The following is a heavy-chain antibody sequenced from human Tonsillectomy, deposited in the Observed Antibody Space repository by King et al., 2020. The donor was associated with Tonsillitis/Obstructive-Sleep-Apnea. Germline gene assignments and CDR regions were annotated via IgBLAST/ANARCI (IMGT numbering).Heavy chain of an antibody. Sequence: VQLVESGGGVVQPGRSLRLSCAASGFTFSSYAMHWVRQAPGKGLEWVAVISYDGSNKYYADSVKGRFTISRDNSKNTLYLQMNSLRAEDTAVYYCAREYLTRDYDFWSGYPGYYYYYGMDVWGQETTVTVSS. CDR2: ISYDGSNK. J-gene: IGHJ6*02. V-gene: IGHV3-30*04. CDR3: AREYLTRDYDFWSGYPGYYYYYGMDV. D-gene: IGHD3-3*01. CDR1: GFTFSSYA.